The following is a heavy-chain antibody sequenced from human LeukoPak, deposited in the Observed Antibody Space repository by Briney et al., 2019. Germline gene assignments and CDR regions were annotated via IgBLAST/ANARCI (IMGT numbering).Heavy chain of an antibody. Sequence: PSETLSLTCTVSAGSISNYYWSWIRQPPGKGLEWIGYIYYSGSTNYNPSLKSRVTISVDTSKNQFSLKLSSVTAADTAVYYCARHVLVGEFDYWGQGTLVTVSS. J-gene: IGHJ4*02. V-gene: IGHV4-59*08. CDR3: ARHVLVGEFDY. CDR2: IYYSGST. D-gene: IGHD4/OR15-4a*01. CDR1: AGSISNYY.